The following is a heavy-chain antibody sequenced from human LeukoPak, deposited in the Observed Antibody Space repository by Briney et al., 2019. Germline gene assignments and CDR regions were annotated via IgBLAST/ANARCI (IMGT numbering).Heavy chain of an antibody. Sequence: SETLSLTCTVSGGSISSSSYYWGWIRQPPGKGLEWIGSIYYSGSTSYNPSLKSRVTISVDTSKNQFSLKLSSVTAADTAVYYCARGVTLIVVVIHDWYFDLWGRGTVFTVSS. CDR3: ARGVTLIVVVIHDWYFDL. D-gene: IGHD3-22*01. J-gene: IGHJ2*01. CDR2: IYYSGST. CDR1: GGSISSSSYY. V-gene: IGHV4-39*01.